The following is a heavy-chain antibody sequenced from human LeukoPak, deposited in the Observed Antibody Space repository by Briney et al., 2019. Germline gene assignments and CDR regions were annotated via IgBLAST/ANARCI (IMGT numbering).Heavy chain of an antibody. CDR2: IIPIFGTA. V-gene: IGHV1-69*05. J-gene: IGHJ3*02. Sequence: SVKVSCKASGGTFSSYAISWVRQAPGQGLEWMGGIIPIFGTANYAQKFQGRVTITTDESTSTAYMELSSLRSEDTAVYYCARDLPADAKNSGAFDNWGQGTMVTVSS. CDR1: GGTFSSYA. D-gene: IGHD3-3*01. CDR3: ARDLPADAKNSGAFDN.